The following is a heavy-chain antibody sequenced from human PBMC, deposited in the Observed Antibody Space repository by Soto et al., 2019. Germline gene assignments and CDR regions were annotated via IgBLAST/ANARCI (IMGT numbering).Heavy chain of an antibody. J-gene: IGHJ3*02. CDR2: IYYSGST. CDR1: GGSISSYY. CDR3: ARHPLRYFDWFRTGGDAFDI. D-gene: IGHD3-9*01. Sequence: PSETLSLTCTVSGGSISSYYWSWIRQPPGKGLEWIGYIYYSGSTNYNPSLKSRVTISVDTSKNQFSLKLSSVTAADTAVYYCARHPLRYFDWFRTGGDAFDIWGQGTMVT. V-gene: IGHV4-59*08.